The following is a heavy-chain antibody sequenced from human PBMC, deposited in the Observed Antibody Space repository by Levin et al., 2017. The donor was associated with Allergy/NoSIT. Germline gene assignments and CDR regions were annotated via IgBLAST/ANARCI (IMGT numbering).Heavy chain of an antibody. Sequence: SETLSLTCTVSGGSISSSSYYWGWIRQPPGKGLEWIGSIYYSGSTYYNPSLKSRVTISVDTSKNQFSLKLSSVTAADTAVYYCARKPDYGSGSYAFDYWGQGTLVTVSS. CDR3: ARKPDYGSGSYAFDY. CDR2: IYYSGST. D-gene: IGHD3-10*01. CDR1: GGSISSSSYY. J-gene: IGHJ4*02. V-gene: IGHV4-39*01.